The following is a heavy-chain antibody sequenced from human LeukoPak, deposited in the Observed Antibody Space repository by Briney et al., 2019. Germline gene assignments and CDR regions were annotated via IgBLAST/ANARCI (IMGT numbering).Heavy chain of an antibody. J-gene: IGHJ1*01. CDR3: AREWDSSSFDPRASGDS. CDR1: DGSISSSTYP. Sequence: NASETLSLTCSVSDGSISSSTYPWAWIRQAPGRGLEWIGHIYNRGYTFYNPSLKSRVTISIDTSKSHFSLKLSSVTAADTAVYYCAREWDSSSFDPRASGDSWGQGTLVIVSS. D-gene: IGHD3-22*01. CDR2: IYNRGYT. V-gene: IGHV4-39*07.